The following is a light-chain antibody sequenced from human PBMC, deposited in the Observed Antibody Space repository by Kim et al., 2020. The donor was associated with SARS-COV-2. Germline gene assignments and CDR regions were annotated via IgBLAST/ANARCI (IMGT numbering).Light chain of an antibody. CDR2: SNN. V-gene: IGLV1-44*01. J-gene: IGLJ3*02. CDR3: AAWDDRLNGWV. Sequence: GQRVTITCSGTRSNIGSNTINGYNQVPGTAPKLLIYSNNLRPSGIPDRFSGSNSGTSASLDISGLQSEDEADYYCAAWDDRLNGWVFGGGTQLTVL. CDR1: RSNIGSNT.